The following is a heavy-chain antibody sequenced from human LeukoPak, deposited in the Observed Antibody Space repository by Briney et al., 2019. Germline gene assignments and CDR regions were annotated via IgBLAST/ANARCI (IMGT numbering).Heavy chain of an antibody. CDR2: INPNSGGT. D-gene: IGHD6-19*01. CDR3: ARGRGSQTIAVAGL. Sequence: GASVMLSCKASGYTFTSHYIHWVRQAPGQGLEWMGWINPNSGGTNYAQKFQGRVTMTRDTSISTAYMELSRLRSDDTAVYYCARGRGSQTIAVAGLWGQGTLVTVSS. J-gene: IGHJ4*02. CDR1: GYTFTSHY. V-gene: IGHV1-2*02.